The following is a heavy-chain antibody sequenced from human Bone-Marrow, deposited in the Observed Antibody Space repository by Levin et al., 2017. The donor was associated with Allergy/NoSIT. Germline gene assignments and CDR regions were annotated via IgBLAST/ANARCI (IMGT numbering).Heavy chain of an antibody. CDR1: GFTFSTYG. CDR3: AILRIHYFDD. Sequence: GESLKISCAASGFTFSTYGMHWVRQAPDKGLEWVAVNSYDGTDKDYADSVKGRFTISRDNSKNTMYLHMNSLTTEDTAVYYCAILRIHYFDDWGQGTLVTVSS. CDR2: NSYDGTDK. D-gene: IGHD2-15*01. V-gene: IGHV3-30*03. J-gene: IGHJ4*02.